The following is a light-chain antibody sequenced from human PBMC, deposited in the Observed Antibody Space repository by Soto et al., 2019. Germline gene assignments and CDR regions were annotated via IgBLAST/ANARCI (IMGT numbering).Light chain of an antibody. CDR3: QSYDSSLSGVV. V-gene: IGLV1-40*01. Sequence: QYVLTHPPSVSGAPGQRVTIACTGSSSNIGAGYDVHWYQQLPGTAPKLLIYGNSHRPSGVPDRFSGSKSGTSASLAITGLQAEDGADYYCQSYDSSLSGVVFGGGTQLTVL. CDR1: SSNIGAGYD. J-gene: IGLJ2*01. CDR2: GNS.